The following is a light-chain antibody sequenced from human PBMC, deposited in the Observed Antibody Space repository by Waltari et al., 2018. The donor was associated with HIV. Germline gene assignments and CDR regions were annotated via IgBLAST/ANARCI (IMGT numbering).Light chain of an antibody. CDR2: KIF. Sequence: VLTQTPLLSPVTLGQPASISCRSRESLEPEDGHVYLSWLHQRTGQSPRLLLYKIFKRFSGVPDRFSGSGTGTDFTLRISSVEADDVGVYYCMQATQFPRTFGPGTTVEI. CDR1: ESLEPEDGHVY. J-gene: IGKJ4*02. V-gene: IGKV2-24*01. CDR3: MQATQFPRT.